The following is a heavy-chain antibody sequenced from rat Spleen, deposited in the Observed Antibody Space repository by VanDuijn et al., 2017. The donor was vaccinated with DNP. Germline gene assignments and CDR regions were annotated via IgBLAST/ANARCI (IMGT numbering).Heavy chain of an antibody. Sequence: QVQLKESGPGMVQPSQTLSLTCTVSGFSLTDYSVHWVRQPPGKVLEWIAAISSGGSTFYNSVFKSRLSISRDTSKSQVFLKMNSLQTEDTAVYFCTRDWIRGPFAYWGQGTLVTVSS. CDR3: TRDWIRGPFAY. D-gene: IGHD4-3*01. J-gene: IGHJ3*01. V-gene: IGHV2-19*01. CDR2: ISSGGST. CDR1: GFSLTDYS.